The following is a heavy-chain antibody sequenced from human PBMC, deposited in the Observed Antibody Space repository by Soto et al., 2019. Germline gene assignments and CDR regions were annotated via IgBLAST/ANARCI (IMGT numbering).Heavy chain of an antibody. Sequence: QVQLVQSGAEVKKPGASVKVSCKASGYTFTSYDINWVRQATGQGLEWLGWMNPNNNNTGYAQKFQGRATVTSNTSLSTAYMELSRLGSEDTAVYYCARGPPPYFNDSWGQGTLVTVSS. J-gene: IGHJ4*02. D-gene: IGHD2-8*01. CDR3: ARGPPPYFNDS. CDR1: GYTFTSYD. CDR2: MNPNNNNT. V-gene: IGHV1-8*01.